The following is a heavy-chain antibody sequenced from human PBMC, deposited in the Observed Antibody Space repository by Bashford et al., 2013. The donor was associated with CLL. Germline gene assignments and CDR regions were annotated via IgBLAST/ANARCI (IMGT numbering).Heavy chain of an antibody. CDR1: GFTFSRYW. Sequence: GSLRLSCAASGFTFSRYWMHWVRQAPGKGLVWVSRINSDGSSTSYADSVKGRFTISRDNAKNTLYLQMNSLRAEDTAVYYCARGYYYDSSGYFPIDYWGQGTLVTVSS. CDR3: ARGYYYDSSGYFPIDY. D-gene: IGHD3-22*01. J-gene: IGHJ4*02. V-gene: IGHV3-74*01. CDR2: INSDGSST.